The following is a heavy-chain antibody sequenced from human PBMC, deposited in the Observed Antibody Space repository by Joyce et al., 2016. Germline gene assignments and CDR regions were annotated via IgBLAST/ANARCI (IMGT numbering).Heavy chain of an antibody. CDR2: ISYDGSDQ. Sequence: QVQLAESGGGVVQPGRSLRLSCAASGFTFNSFGMHWVRQAPGKGLEWVATISYDGSDQHYADSVKGRLTISRDNSKNMLFLQMSGLKVEDTAVYYCAKGYYDSGPWGQGTLVTVSS. CDR1: GFTFNSFG. CDR3: AKGYYDSGP. J-gene: IGHJ5*02. D-gene: IGHD3-22*01. V-gene: IGHV3-30*18.